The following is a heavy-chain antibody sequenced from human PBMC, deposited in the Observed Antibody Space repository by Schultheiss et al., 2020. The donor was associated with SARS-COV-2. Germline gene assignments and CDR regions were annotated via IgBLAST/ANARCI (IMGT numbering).Heavy chain of an antibody. J-gene: IGHJ4*02. CDR3: ARDAAAGNFY. CDR1: GGSFSGYY. D-gene: IGHD6-13*01. CDR2: INHSGST. Sequence: SQTLSLTCAVYGGSFSGYYWSWIRQPPGKGLEWIGEINHSGSTNYNPSLKSRVTISVDTSKNQFSLKLSSVTAADTAVYYCARDAAAGNFYWGQGTLVTVS. V-gene: IGHV4-34*01.